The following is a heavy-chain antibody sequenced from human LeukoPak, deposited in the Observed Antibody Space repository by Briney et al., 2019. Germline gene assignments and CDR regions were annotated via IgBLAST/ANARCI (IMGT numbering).Heavy chain of an antibody. D-gene: IGHD1-26*01. Sequence: GGSLRLSCTASGFTFSNYFMSWVRQAPGKGLEWVSSISGSGGKTYYTDSVKGRFTISRDNSKNMLYLQMNSLRAEDTAVYYCARGGDSGSYYNWFDPWGQGTLVTVSS. CDR3: ARGGDSGSYYNWFDP. CDR2: ISGSGGKT. V-gene: IGHV3-23*01. CDR1: GFTFSNYF. J-gene: IGHJ5*02.